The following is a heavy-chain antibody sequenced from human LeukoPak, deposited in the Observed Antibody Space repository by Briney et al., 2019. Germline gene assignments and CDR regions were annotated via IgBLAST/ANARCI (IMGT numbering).Heavy chain of an antibody. CDR3: ARTGGGSPRTWARFDY. J-gene: IGHJ4*02. V-gene: IGHV4-39*01. D-gene: IGHD1-26*01. Sequence: PSETLSLTCTVSGGSISSSSYYWGWIRQPPGKGLEWIGSIYYSGSTYYNPSLKSRVTISVDTSKNQFSLKLSSVTAADTAVYYCARTGGGSPRTWARFDYWGQGTLVTVSS. CDR1: GGSISSSSYY. CDR2: IYYSGST.